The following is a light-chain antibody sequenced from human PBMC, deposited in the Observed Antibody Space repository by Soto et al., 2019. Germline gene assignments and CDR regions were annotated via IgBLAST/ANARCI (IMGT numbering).Light chain of an antibody. CDR2: GAS. Sequence: EIVLVQYPGTQSFSPGERATLSCRASQSVSSSYLAWYQQKPGQAPRLLIYGASSRATGIPDRFSGSGSGTDFTLTISRLEPEDFAVYYCQQYGSSPAFGPGTKVDIK. V-gene: IGKV3-20*01. CDR1: QSVSSSY. CDR3: QQYGSSPA. J-gene: IGKJ3*01.